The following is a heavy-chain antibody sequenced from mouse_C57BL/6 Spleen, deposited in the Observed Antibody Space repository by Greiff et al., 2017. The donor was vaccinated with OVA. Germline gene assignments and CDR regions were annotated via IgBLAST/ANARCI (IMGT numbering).Heavy chain of an antibody. CDR2: ISSGGSYT. V-gene: IGHV5-6*01. CDR3: ARPVYYDYDGGYYYAMDY. Sequence: EVKLVESGGDLVKPGGSLKLSCAASGFTFSSYGMSWVRQTPDKRLEWVATISSGGSYTYYPDSVKGRFTLSRDNAKNTLYLQMSSLKSEDTAMYYCARPVYYDYDGGYYYAMDYWGQGTSVTVSS. J-gene: IGHJ4*01. CDR1: GFTFSSYG. D-gene: IGHD2-4*01.